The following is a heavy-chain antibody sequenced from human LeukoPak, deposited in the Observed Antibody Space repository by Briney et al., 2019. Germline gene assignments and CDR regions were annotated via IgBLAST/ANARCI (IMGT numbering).Heavy chain of an antibody. D-gene: IGHD6-6*01. Sequence: GGSLRLSCAASGFTFSSYAMHWVRHAPGEGLEYVSAISSNGGSTYYANSVKGRFTISRDNSNNTLYLQMGSLRAEDMAVYYCARAARPWGYYFDYWGQGTLVTVSS. CDR2: ISSNGGST. CDR1: GFTFSSYA. CDR3: ARAARPWGYYFDY. J-gene: IGHJ4*02. V-gene: IGHV3-64*01.